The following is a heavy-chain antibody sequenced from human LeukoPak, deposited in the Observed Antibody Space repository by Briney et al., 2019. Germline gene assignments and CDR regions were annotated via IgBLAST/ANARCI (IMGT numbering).Heavy chain of an antibody. Sequence: SQTLSLTYTVSGGSISSGDYYWSWIRQPPGKGLEWIGYIYYSGSTYYNPSLKSRVTISVDTSKNQFSLKLSSVTAADTAVYYCARKRGRGSYYMDVWGKGTTVTVSS. D-gene: IGHD3-10*01. J-gene: IGHJ6*03. CDR3: ARKRGRGSYYMDV. CDR2: IYYSGST. CDR1: GGSISSGDYY. V-gene: IGHV4-30-4*01.